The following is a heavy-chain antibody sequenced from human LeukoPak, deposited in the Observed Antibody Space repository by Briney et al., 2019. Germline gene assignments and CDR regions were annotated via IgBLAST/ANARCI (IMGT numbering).Heavy chain of an antibody. V-gene: IGHV1-69*10. CDR1: GGTFSSYA. Sequence: SVKVSCKASGGTFSSYAISWVRQAPGQGLEWMGWIIPIFGIANYAQKFQGRVTITADKSTSTAYMELSSLRSEDTAVYYCARDPGSGSYLQVSFFDYWGQGTLVTVSS. CDR3: ARDPGSGSYLQVSFFDY. J-gene: IGHJ4*02. D-gene: IGHD1-26*01. CDR2: IIPIFGIA.